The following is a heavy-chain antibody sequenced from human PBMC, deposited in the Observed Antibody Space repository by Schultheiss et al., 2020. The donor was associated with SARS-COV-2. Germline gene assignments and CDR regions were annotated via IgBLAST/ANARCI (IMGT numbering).Heavy chain of an antibody. V-gene: IGHV4-61*08. D-gene: IGHD3-10*01. CDR3: ARDFYGSGSYWTA. CDR1: GGSISSGGYF. CDR2: ISYSGST. Sequence: SQTLSLTCTVSGGSISSGGYFWTWIRQRPGKGLEWIGYISYSGSTNYNPSLKSRVTISVDTSKNQFSLKLSSVTAADTAVYYCARDFYGSGSYWTAWGQGTLVTVSS. J-gene: IGHJ4*02.